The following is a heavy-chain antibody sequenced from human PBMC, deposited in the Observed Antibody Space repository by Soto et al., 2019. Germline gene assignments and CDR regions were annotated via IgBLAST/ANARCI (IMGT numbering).Heavy chain of an antibody. J-gene: IGHJ5*02. D-gene: IGHD3-16*01. CDR3: AKLGSDFLNWFDP. CDR2: FSGSGGST. CDR1: GFTFSAFA. Sequence: EVQLLESGGGLVQPGGPLSLSCAASGFTFSAFAMSWVRQAPGKGLEWVSAFSGSGGSTYYADSVKGRFAISRDNSKNTLYLQMSSLRAEDTAVYYCAKLGSDFLNWFDPWGQGTLVTVSS. V-gene: IGHV3-23*01.